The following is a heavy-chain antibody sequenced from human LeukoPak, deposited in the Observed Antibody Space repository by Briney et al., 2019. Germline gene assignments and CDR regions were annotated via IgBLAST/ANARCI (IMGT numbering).Heavy chain of an antibody. D-gene: IGHD3-22*01. CDR3: ARGAYYSDSSAYYFDY. CDR1: GGSISSGGYY. J-gene: IGHJ4*02. Sequence: SQTLSLTCTVSGGSISSGGYYWSWIRQPPGKGLEWIGYIYHSGSTYYNPSLKSRVTISVDRSKNQFSLKLSSVTAADTAVYYCARGAYYSDSSAYYFDYWGQGTLVTVSS. V-gene: IGHV4-30-2*01. CDR2: IYHSGST.